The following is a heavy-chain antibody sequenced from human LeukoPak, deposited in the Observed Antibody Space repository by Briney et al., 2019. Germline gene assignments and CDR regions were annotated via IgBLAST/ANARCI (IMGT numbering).Heavy chain of an antibody. J-gene: IGHJ4*02. Sequence: PGGSLRLSCAASGFTVSSNYMSWVRQAPGKGLEWVSVIYSGGSTYYADSVKGRFTISRDNSKNTLYLQMNSLRAEDTAVYYCARDLYCSSTSCSAGGYWGQGTLVTVSS. CDR3: ARDLYCSSTSCSAGGY. V-gene: IGHV3-53*01. CDR2: IYSGGST. D-gene: IGHD2-2*01. CDR1: GFTVSSNY.